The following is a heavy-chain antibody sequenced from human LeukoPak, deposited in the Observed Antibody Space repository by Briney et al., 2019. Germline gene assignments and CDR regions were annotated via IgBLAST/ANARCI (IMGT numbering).Heavy chain of an antibody. V-gene: IGHV3-43*02. CDR1: GFTFDDYA. CDR3: AKDILGAPGGCSGDDAFDI. Sequence: QPGGSLRLSCAASGFTFDDYAMHWVRQAPGRGLEWVSLISGDGGSTYYANSVKGRFTISRDNSKNSLYLQMNSLRTEDTALYYCAKDILGAPGGCSGDDAFDIWGQGTMVTVS. CDR2: ISGDGGST. D-gene: IGHD5-12*01. J-gene: IGHJ3*02.